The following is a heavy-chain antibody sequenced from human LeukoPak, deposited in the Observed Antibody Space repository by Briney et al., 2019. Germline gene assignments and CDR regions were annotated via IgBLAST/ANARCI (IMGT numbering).Heavy chain of an antibody. Sequence: PGGSLRLSCTASGFSFGDYAMNWFRQAPGKRLEWVGFIRGQSFRGTTEYAASVKGRFTISRDDSKSIAYLQMNSLKTEDTAVYYCTRARITTVVVVVTTDHWGQGVLVTVSS. CDR1: GFSFGDYA. J-gene: IGHJ4*02. V-gene: IGHV3-49*03. CDR2: IRGQSFRGTT. D-gene: IGHD3-22*01. CDR3: TRARITTVVVVVTTDH.